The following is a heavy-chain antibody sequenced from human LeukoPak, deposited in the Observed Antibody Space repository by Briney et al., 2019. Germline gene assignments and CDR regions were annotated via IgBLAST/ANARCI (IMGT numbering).Heavy chain of an antibody. J-gene: IGHJ3*02. D-gene: IGHD1-26*01. Sequence: SETLSLTCTVSGGSISSGSYYWSWIRQPAGKGLEWIGSIYYRGSTHYNPSLKSRVTISVDTSKNQFSLKLSSVTAADTAVYYCAREGARWEPSFSAFDIWGQGTMVTVSS. CDR3: AREGARWEPSFSAFDI. CDR1: GGSISSGSYY. CDR2: IYYRGST. V-gene: IGHV4-39*07.